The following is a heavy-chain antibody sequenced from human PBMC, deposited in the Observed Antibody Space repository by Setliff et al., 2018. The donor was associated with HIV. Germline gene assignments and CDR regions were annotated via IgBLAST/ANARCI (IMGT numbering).Heavy chain of an antibody. V-gene: IGHV3-30*14. CDR1: EFTFSSYA. CDR2: ISYDGTNK. D-gene: IGHD5-12*01. CDR3: ASGRGSDAIAIDY. J-gene: IGHJ4*02. Sequence: GSLRLSCAASEFTFSSYAMHWVRQAPGKGLEWVSVISYDGTNKYYSDSVKGRFTISRDDSKNTLYLDMGSLKTEDTAVYYCASGRGSDAIAIDYWGQGTPVTVSS.